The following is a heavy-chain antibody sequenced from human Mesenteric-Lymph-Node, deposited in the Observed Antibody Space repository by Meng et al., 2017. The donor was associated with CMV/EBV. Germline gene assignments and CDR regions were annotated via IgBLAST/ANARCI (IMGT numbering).Heavy chain of an antibody. J-gene: IGHJ4*02. Sequence: ASVKVSCKASGYTFSDYYLHWLRQAPGQGFEWMGWINPKSGGTNVAQKFYGRATITRETYINTDYMELTGLTSDDTAVYYCARDQGHSSGWFPYFDYWGQGTTVTVSS. V-gene: IGHV1-2*02. CDR2: INPKSGGT. CDR3: ARDQGHSSGWFPYFDY. D-gene: IGHD6-19*01. CDR1: GYTFSDYY.